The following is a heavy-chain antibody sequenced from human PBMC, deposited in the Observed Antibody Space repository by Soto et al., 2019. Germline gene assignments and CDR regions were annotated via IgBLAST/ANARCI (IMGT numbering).Heavy chain of an antibody. CDR1: GGTFSSYA. CDR2: IIPIFGTA. J-gene: IGHJ6*02. Sequence: GASVKVSCKASGGTFSSYAISWVRQAPGQGLEWMGGIIPIFGTANYAQKFQGRVTITADESTSTAYMELSSLRSEDTAVYYCARLSTVTTGLGYYYGMDVWGQGTTVTVSS. CDR3: ARLSTVTTGLGYYYGMDV. V-gene: IGHV1-69*13. D-gene: IGHD4-4*01.